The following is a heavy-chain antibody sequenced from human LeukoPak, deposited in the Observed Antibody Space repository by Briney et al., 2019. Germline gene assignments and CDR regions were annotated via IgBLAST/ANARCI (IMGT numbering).Heavy chain of an antibody. CDR3: AGEGSIAAAGTYYYYGMDV. D-gene: IGHD6-13*01. CDR2: IWYDGSNK. J-gene: IGHJ6*04. V-gene: IGHV3-33*01. CDR1: GFTFSSYG. Sequence: GGSLRLSCAASGFTFSSYGMHWVRQAPGKGLEWVAVIWYDGSNKYYADSVKGRSTISRDNSKNTLYLQMNSLRAEDTAVYYCAGEGSIAAAGTYYYYGMDVWGKGTTVTVSS.